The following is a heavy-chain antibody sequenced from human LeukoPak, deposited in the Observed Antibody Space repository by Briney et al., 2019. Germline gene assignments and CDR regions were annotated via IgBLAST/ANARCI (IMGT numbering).Heavy chain of an antibody. V-gene: IGHV3-7*01. Sequence: GGSLSLSCAASGFTFSSYWMSSVRQAPGKGLEWVANIKLDGSEKNYVDSVKGRFTISRDNAKNSVYLQMNSLRAEDTAVYYCARGGTATYYFDYRGQGTLVTVSS. D-gene: IGHD3-16*01. J-gene: IGHJ4*02. CDR1: GFTFSSYW. CDR2: IKLDGSEK. CDR3: ARGGTATYYFDY.